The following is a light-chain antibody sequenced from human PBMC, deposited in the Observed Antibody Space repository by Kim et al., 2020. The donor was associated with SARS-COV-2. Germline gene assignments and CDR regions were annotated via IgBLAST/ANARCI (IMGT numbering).Light chain of an antibody. CDR3: QAWDSGTAV. J-gene: IGLJ2*01. CDR1: KLGDKF. V-gene: IGLV3-1*01. Sequence: SVSPGQTDTITCSGDKLGDKFASWYQQKPGQSPVLVIYQDNKRPSGIPERFSGSNSGNTATLTISGTQAMDEADYYCQAWDSGTAVFGGGTQLTVL. CDR2: QDN.